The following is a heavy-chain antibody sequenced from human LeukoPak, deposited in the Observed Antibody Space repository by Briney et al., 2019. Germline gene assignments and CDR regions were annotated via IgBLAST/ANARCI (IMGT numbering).Heavy chain of an antibody. V-gene: IGHV4-31*03. CDR1: GGSISSGGYY. Sequence: SETLSLTCTVSGGSISSGGYYWSWIRQHPGKGLEWIGYIYYSGSTYYNPSLKSRVTISVDTSKNQFSLKLSSVTAADTAVYYCARASSGYSLTSLDWFDPWGQGTLVTVSS. J-gene: IGHJ5*02. D-gene: IGHD3-22*01. CDR3: ARASSGYSLTSLDWFDP. CDR2: IYYSGST.